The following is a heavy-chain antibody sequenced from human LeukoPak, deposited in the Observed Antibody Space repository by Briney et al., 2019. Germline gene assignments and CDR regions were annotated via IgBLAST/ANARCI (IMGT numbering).Heavy chain of an antibody. J-gene: IGHJ4*02. CDR3: ARDGGSEHFDY. CDR1: GFTFSTYS. D-gene: IGHD3-10*01. V-gene: IGHV3-21*01. Sequence: PGGSLRLSCAASGFTFSTYSMNWVRQAPGKGLEWVSFISSSSEYIYYADSVKGRFIISRDNAKNSLYLQVNSLRAEDTAVYYCARDGGSEHFDYWGQGTLVTVSS. CDR2: ISSSSEYI.